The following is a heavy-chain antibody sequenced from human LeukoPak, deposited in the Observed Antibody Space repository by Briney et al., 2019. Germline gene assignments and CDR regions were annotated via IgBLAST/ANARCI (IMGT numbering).Heavy chain of an antibody. Sequence: GESLKISCNDSGYSFTSYWIGWGREMPGKGLEWMGIIYPGDSDTRYSPSFQGQVTISADKSINTAYLQWSSLKASDTAIYYCARRGEAMDPFDYWGQGTLVTVSS. J-gene: IGHJ4*02. D-gene: IGHD5-18*01. CDR2: IYPGDSDT. V-gene: IGHV5-51*01. CDR1: GYSFTSYW. CDR3: ARRGEAMDPFDY.